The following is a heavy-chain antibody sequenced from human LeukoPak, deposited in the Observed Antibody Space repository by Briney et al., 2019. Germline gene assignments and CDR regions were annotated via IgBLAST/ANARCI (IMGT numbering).Heavy chain of an antibody. CDR1: GGSISSYY. D-gene: IGHD3-10*01. J-gene: IGHJ4*02. CDR2: IYYSGST. V-gene: IGHV4-59*01. Sequence: DPSETLSLTCTVSGGSISSYYWSWIRQPPGKGLEWIGFIYYSGSTNYNPSLKSRVTISVDTSKNRFSLKLSSVTAADTAVYYCARARDTMVRGVIIGPHFDYWGQGTLVTVSS. CDR3: ARARDTMVRGVIIGPHFDY.